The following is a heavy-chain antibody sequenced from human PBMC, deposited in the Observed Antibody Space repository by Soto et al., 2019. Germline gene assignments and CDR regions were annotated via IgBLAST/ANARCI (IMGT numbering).Heavy chain of an antibody. CDR3: ARGVSGWSPFDL. J-gene: IGHJ4*02. Sequence: ASVKVSCKTSGYTFTDYYVHWVRQAPGQGLEWMGWINPNSGVTNYAQKFQGWVTLTRDASVATAYMELNSLKSDDTAVFFCARGVSGWSPFDLWGKGTLVTVSS. CDR1: GYTFTDYY. D-gene: IGHD6-19*01. V-gene: IGHV1-2*04. CDR2: INPNSGVT.